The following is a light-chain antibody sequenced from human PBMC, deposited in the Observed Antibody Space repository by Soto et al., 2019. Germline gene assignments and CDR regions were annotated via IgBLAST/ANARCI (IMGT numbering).Light chain of an antibody. V-gene: IGKV3-20*01. CDR2: GAS. CDR3: QQYGSSPLT. J-gene: IGKJ4*01. Sequence: MTQSPATVSVSPGERATLSCRASQSVSSNLAWYQQKPGQAPRLLIYGASSRATGIPDRFSGSGSGTDFTLPISRLEPEDSAAYYCQQYGSSPLTFGGGTKVDIK. CDR1: QSVSSN.